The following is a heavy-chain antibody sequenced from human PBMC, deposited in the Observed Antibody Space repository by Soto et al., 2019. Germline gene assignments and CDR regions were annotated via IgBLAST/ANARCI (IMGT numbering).Heavy chain of an antibody. V-gene: IGHV1-18*01. Sequence: QVQLVQSGAELKKPGASAKVSCKASGYIFTSYGISWVRQAPGQGLEWMAWISVDSGNTNYAQNFQDRVTMTTDTPASTAHMELRSLRSDDTAVYYCARFNGSGTNYYMDVWGKGTKVIVSS. D-gene: IGHD3-10*01. J-gene: IGHJ6*03. CDR2: ISVDSGNT. CDR1: GYIFTSYG. CDR3: ARFNGSGTNYYMDV.